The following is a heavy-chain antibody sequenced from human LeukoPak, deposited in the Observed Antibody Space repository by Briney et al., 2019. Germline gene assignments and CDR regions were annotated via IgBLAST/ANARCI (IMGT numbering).Heavy chain of an antibody. Sequence: SETLSLTCTVSGGSISSYYWSWIRQPPGKGLEWIGEINHSGSTNYNPSLKSRVTISVDTSKNQFSLKLSSVTAADTAVYYCARGPDIARKQLVLPFDIWGQGTMVTVSS. CDR1: GGSISSYY. D-gene: IGHD6-6*01. J-gene: IGHJ3*02. V-gene: IGHV4-34*01. CDR3: ARGPDIARKQLVLPFDI. CDR2: INHSGST.